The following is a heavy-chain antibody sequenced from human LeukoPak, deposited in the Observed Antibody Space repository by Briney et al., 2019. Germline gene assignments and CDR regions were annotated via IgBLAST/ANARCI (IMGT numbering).Heavy chain of an antibody. CDR3: ARGPHLALDTDDAFDI. D-gene: IGHD5-18*01. CDR2: ISGSGGRT. CDR1: GFTFSSYG. Sequence: GGSLRLSCAASGFTFSSYGMSWVRQSPGKGLEWVSVISGSGGRTYYADSVKGRFTISRDNAKNSLYLQMNSLRTEDTAVYYCARGPHLALDTDDAFDIWGQGTMVTVSS. J-gene: IGHJ3*02. V-gene: IGHV3-23*01.